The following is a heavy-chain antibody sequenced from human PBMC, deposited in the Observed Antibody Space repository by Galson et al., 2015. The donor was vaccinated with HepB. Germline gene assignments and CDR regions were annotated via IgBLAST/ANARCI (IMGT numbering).Heavy chain of an antibody. CDR3: SRAKEGRGYFDY. V-gene: IGHV4-4*02. D-gene: IGHD3-10*01. CDR1: GDSISNDRW. J-gene: IGHJ4*02. Sequence: ETLSLTCAVSGDSISNDRWWSWVRQPPGEGLEWIGGAYHSGGTNYRPSLKSRVTISVDESKNKFSLKLTSVTAADTAVYYCSRAKEGRGYFDYWGQGTLVTVSS. CDR2: AYHSGGT.